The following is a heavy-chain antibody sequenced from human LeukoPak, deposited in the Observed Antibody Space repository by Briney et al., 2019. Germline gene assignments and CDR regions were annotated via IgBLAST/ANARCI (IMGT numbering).Heavy chain of an antibody. CDR2: INHSGST. CDR1: GGSFSGYY. V-gene: IGHV4-34*01. J-gene: IGHJ4*02. CDR3: ARGGRITIFPFDY. Sequence: SETLSLTCAVYGGSFSGYYWSWIRQPPGKGLEWMGEINHSGSTNYNPSLKSRVTISVDTSKNQFSLKLSSVTAADTAVYYCARGGRITIFPFDYWGQGTLVTVSS. D-gene: IGHD3-9*01.